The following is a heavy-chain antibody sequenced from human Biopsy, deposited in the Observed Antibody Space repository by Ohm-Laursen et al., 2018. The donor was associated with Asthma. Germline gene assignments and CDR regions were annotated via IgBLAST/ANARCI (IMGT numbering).Heavy chain of an antibody. CDR3: VRGSSSWHHGPFHYYYGLDV. Sequence: GTLSLTCSLSSGSGGYMRSGNYYWGWIRQPPGKGLEWIGSIYYSGTTYYKPSLVSQVTVSADTSKNQFPLKLTSVTAADTAVYYCVRGSSSWHHGPFHYYYGLDVWGQGTTATVSS. J-gene: IGHJ6*02. CDR1: SGSGGYMRSGNYY. D-gene: IGHD6-13*01. V-gene: IGHV4-39*01. CDR2: IYYSGTT.